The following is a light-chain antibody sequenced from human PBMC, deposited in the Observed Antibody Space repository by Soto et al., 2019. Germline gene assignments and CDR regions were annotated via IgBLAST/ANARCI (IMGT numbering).Light chain of an antibody. J-gene: IGKJ4*01. CDR2: HAS. V-gene: IGKV3D-15*01. Sequence: EIVMTQSRATLSLSPGERASLSCRASQSVSTYLAWYQQKPGQTPRLLIYHASTRATGVPARFSGSGSGTEFTLTISSLQSEDFAIFYCQQFNNWPPITFGGGTKVDIK. CDR1: QSVSTY. CDR3: QQFNNWPPIT.